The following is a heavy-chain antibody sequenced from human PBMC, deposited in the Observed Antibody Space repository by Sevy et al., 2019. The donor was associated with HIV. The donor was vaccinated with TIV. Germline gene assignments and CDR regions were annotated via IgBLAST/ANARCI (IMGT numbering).Heavy chain of an antibody. CDR2: IRSKADGGTA. CDR3: TTVLGWEGASDY. CDR1: GFSFNNAW. Sequence: GGSLRLSCAASGFSFNNAWMNWVRQAPGKGLEWVGRIRSKADGGTADYAAPVKGRFIISRDDSENTLYLQMNSLRTEDTAIYYCTTVLGWEGASDYWGQGTLVTVSS. D-gene: IGHD1-26*01. J-gene: IGHJ4*02. V-gene: IGHV3-15*07.